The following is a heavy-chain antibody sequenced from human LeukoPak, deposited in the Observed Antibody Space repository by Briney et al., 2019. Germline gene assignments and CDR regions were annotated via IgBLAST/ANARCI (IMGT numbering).Heavy chain of an antibody. J-gene: IGHJ5*02. CDR3: ARGRSTLIPAAFNWFDP. D-gene: IGHD2-2*01. V-gene: IGHV1-69*05. Sequence: GASVKVSCKASGYTFTSYGISWVRQAPGQGLEWMGGIIPIFGTANYAQKFQGRVTITTDESTSTAYMELSSLRSEDTAVYYCARGRSTLIPAAFNWFDPWGQGTLVTVSS. CDR1: GYTFTSYG. CDR2: IIPIFGTA.